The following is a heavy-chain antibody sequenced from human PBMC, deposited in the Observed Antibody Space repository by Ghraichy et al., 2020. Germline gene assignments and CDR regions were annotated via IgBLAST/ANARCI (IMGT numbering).Heavy chain of an antibody. CDR2: IYYSGYT. D-gene: IGHD1-26*01. J-gene: IGHJ4*02. V-gene: IGHV4-39*01. CDR3: ARDSGSYAFDY. CDR1: GGSISSSSYY. Sequence: SETLSLTCTVSGGSISSSSYYWGWIRQPPGKGLEWIGNIYYSGYTYYNPSLKSRATISVDTSKNQFSLKLSSVTAADTAVYYCARDSGSYAFDYWGQGTLVTVSS.